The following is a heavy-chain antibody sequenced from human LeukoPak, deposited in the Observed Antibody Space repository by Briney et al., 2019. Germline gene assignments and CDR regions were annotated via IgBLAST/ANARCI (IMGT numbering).Heavy chain of an antibody. CDR2: IYHSGRT. CDR3: ARGDGSYNDAFDI. D-gene: IGHD1-26*01. J-gene: IGHJ3*02. Sequence: PSETLSLTCTVSGYSISSGYYWGWIRQPPGMGLEWIGSIYHSGRTYYNPSLKSRVTMSVGTSKNQYSLKLSSVTAADTAVYYCARGDGSYNDAFDIWGQGTMVTVSS. CDR1: GYSISSGYY. V-gene: IGHV4-38-2*02.